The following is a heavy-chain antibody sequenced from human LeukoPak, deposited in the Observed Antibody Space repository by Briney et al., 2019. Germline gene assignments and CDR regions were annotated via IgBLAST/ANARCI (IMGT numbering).Heavy chain of an antibody. CDR2: INPNSGGT. J-gene: IGHJ4*02. Sequence: ASVKVSCKASGYTFTGYYMHWVRQAPGQGLEWMGWINPNSGGTNYAQKFQGWVTMTRDTSISTAYMELSRLRSDDTAVYYCARGTPTGTTRDYFDYWGQGTLVTVSS. CDR1: GYTFTGYY. V-gene: IGHV1-2*04. CDR3: ARGTPTGTTRDYFDY. D-gene: IGHD1-1*01.